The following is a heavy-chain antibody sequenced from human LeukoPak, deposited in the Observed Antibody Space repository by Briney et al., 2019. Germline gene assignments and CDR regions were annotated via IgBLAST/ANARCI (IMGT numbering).Heavy chain of an antibody. V-gene: IGHV3-72*01. J-gene: IGHJ4*02. CDR2: IRNKANHYTT. D-gene: IGHD5-12*01. Sequence: GGSLRLSCAASGLSLSDYYMDWVRQAPGKGLEWVGRIRNKANHYTTEYAASAKGRFSISRDESKNSLYLQVNSLKTEDTAVYYCARGSYSGYGADYWGQGTLVTVSS. CDR3: ARGSYSGYGADY. CDR1: GLSLSDYY.